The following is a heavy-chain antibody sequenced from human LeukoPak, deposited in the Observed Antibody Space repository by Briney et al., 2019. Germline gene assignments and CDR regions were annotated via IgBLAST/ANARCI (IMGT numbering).Heavy chain of an antibody. D-gene: IGHD1-14*01. Sequence: ASVKISCKTSGYMFTDYDINWVRHATGHRLEWRGWMNPYSGSTGYKQNFQGRVTMTRDTSTTTAYMELSSLTAEDTAVYYCARFHRHQLPKSDYWGQGTLVTVSS. J-gene: IGHJ4*02. CDR3: ARFHRHQLPKSDY. CDR2: MNPYSGST. CDR1: GYMFTDYD. V-gene: IGHV1-8*01.